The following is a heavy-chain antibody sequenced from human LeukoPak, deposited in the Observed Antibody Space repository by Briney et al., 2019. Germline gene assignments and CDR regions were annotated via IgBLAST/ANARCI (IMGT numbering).Heavy chain of an antibody. CDR3: ARGAYYDILTGYYGGYYFDY. CDR2: INHSGST. D-gene: IGHD3-9*01. CDR1: GGSFSGYY. J-gene: IGHJ4*02. Sequence: SETLSLTCAVYGGSFSGYYWSWIRQPPGKGLEWIREINHSGSTNYNPSLKSRVTISVDTSKNQFSLKLSSVTAADTAVYYCARGAYYDILTGYYGGYYFDYWGQGTLVTVSS. V-gene: IGHV4-34*01.